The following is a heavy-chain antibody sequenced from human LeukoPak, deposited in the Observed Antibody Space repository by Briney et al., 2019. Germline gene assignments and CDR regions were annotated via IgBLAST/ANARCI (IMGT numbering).Heavy chain of an antibody. Sequence: GGSLRLSCAASGFTFSSYEMNWVRQAPGKGLEWVSCISSSGSTIYYADSVKGRFTISRDNAKNSLYLQMNSLRAEDTAVYYCARAGVVPATMPSGGMDVWGRGTTVTVSS. V-gene: IGHV3-48*03. J-gene: IGHJ6*02. CDR3: ARAGVVPATMPSGGMDV. CDR2: ISSSGSTI. D-gene: IGHD2-2*01. CDR1: GFTFSSYE.